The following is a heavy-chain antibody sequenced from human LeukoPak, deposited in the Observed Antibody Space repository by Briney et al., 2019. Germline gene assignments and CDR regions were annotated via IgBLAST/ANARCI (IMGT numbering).Heavy chain of an antibody. J-gene: IGHJ6*04. CDR1: GGSFSGYC. Sequence: SETLSLTCAVYGGSFSGYCWSWLRQPPGKGLEWIGEINHSGSTNYNPSLKSRVTISVDTSKNQFSLKLSSVTAADTAVYYCARRGAASPRYYYGSGSYPGESYYYGMDVWGKGTTVTVSS. CDR3: ARRGAASPRYYYGSGSYPGESYYYGMDV. D-gene: IGHD3-10*01. V-gene: IGHV4-34*01. CDR2: INHSGST.